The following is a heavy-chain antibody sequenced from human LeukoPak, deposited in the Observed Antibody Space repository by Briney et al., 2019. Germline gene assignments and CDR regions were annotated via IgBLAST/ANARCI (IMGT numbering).Heavy chain of an antibody. CDR2: INSNGGST. D-gene: IGHD4-11*01. CDR3: ARVQRWGYSNYFDY. J-gene: IGHJ4*02. V-gene: IGHV3-20*04. CDR1: GLTFDEYG. Sequence: GGSLRLSCAVSGLTFDEYGMIWVRQAPGKGLEWVSAINSNGGSTGYADSVKGRFTMSRDNVKNSLYLQMDSLRAEDTALYYCARVQRWGYSNYFDYWGQGTPVTLSS.